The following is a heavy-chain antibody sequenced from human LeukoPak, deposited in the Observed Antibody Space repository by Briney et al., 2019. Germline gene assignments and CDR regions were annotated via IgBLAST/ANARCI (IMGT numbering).Heavy chain of an antibody. Sequence: GGSLRLSCAASGFTFSSYAMHWVRQAPGKGLEWVAVISYDGSNKYYADSVKGRFTISRDNSKNTLYLQMNSLRAEDTAVYYCAREYGGRPYYYGMDVWGQGTTVTVSS. CDR2: ISYDGSNK. V-gene: IGHV3-30*04. J-gene: IGHJ6*02. D-gene: IGHD4-23*01. CDR1: GFTFSSYA. CDR3: AREYGGRPYYYGMDV.